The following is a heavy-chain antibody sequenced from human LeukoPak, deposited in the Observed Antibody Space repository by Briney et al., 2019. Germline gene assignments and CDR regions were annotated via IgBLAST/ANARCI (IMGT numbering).Heavy chain of an antibody. CDR1: GFSLSNARMG. CDR2: IFSNDEK. CDR3: ARMTVVVVAATRGNWFDP. V-gene: IGHV2-26*01. J-gene: IGHJ5*02. D-gene: IGHD2-15*01. Sequence: ESGPVLVKPTETLTLTCTVSGFSLSNARMGVSWIRQPPGKALEWLALIFSNDEKSYSTSLKSRLTISKDTSKSQVVLTMTNMDPVDTATYYCARMTVVVVAATRGNWFDPWGQGTLVTVSS.